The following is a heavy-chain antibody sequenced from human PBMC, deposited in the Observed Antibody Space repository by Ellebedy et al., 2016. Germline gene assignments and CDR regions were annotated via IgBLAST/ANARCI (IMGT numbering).Heavy chain of an antibody. Sequence: GGSLRLSCAASGFTFSSYAMPWVRQAPGKGLEWVAVISYDGSTKYYADSVKGRFTISRDNSKNTLYLQMNSLRAEDTAVYYCARDGSGSYHYFDYWGQGTLVTVSS. CDR1: GFTFSSYA. D-gene: IGHD3-10*01. CDR2: ISYDGSTK. CDR3: ARDGSGSYHYFDY. J-gene: IGHJ4*02. V-gene: IGHV3-30*04.